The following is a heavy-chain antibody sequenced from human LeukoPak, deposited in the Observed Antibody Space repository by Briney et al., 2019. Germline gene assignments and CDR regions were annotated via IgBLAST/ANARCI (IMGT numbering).Heavy chain of an antibody. CDR2: ISGSGGST. V-gene: IGHV3-23*01. CDR3: AKGGQFSYYYGSGTPLDY. J-gene: IGHJ4*02. CDR1: GFTFSSYA. Sequence: GGSLRLSCAASGFTFSSYAMSWVRQAPGKGLEWVSAISGSGGSTYHADSVKGRFTISRDNSKNTLYLQMNSLRAEDTAVYYCAKGGQFSYYYGSGTPLDYWGQGTLVTVSS. D-gene: IGHD3-10*01.